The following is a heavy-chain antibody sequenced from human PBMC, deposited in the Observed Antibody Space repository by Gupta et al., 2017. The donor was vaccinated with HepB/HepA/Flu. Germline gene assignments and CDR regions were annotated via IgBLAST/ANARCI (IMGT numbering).Heavy chain of an antibody. Sequence: EVHLLESGGGLVQPGGSLRLSCGASGFTFSSYAMAWVRQAQGKGLEWVSAISGGSGNTFYADSVKGRFTISRDKSNSTLYLQMNSLRAEDTAVYYCAKDRLLLWFGEFLSWGQGTLVTVSS. V-gene: IGHV3-23*01. CDR3: AKDRLLLWFGEFLS. CDR1: GFTFSSYA. CDR2: ISGGSGNT. D-gene: IGHD3-10*01. J-gene: IGHJ5*02.